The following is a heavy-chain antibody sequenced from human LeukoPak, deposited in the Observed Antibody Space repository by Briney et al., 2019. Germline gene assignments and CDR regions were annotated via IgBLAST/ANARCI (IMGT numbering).Heavy chain of an antibody. CDR2: ISGSGGST. CDR3: AKDRAYSGSYHDAFDI. CDR1: GFTFSSYA. D-gene: IGHD1-26*01. V-gene: IGHV3-23*01. Sequence: GGSLRLSCAASGFTFSSYAMSWVRQAPGKGLEWVSAISGSGGSTYYADSVKGRFTSSRDNSKNTLYLQMNSLRAEDTAVYYCAKDRAYSGSYHDAFDIWGQGTMVTVSS. J-gene: IGHJ3*02.